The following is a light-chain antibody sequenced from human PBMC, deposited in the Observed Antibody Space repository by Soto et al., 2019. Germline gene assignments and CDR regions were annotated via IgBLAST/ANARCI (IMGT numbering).Light chain of an antibody. CDR2: SNN. V-gene: IGLV1-44*01. CDR3: AAWDDSLNGYV. J-gene: IGLJ1*01. Sequence: QTVVTQPPSASGTPGRRVVISCSGSSSNIGSNTVNWYQQLPGTAPKLLIYSNNRRPSGVPDRFSGSKSGISASLAISGLQSDDEADYYCAAWDDSLNGYVFATGTKLTVL. CDR1: SSNIGSNT.